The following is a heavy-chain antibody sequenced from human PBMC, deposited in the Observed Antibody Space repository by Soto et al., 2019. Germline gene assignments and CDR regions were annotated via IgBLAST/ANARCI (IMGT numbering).Heavy chain of an antibody. CDR3: ARDHGSSWYLVY. J-gene: IGHJ4*02. CDR1: GFIFGTYA. CDR2: IWYDSSEK. V-gene: IGHV3-33*01. Sequence: QVELVESGGGVVQRGGSQRLSCAASGFIFGTYAMHWVRQAPGKGLEWVALIWYDSSEKYYADSVKGRFTISRDNSNNMLYLQMTSLRAEYTAVYYCARDHGSSWYLVYWGQGTMVTVSS. D-gene: IGHD6-13*01.